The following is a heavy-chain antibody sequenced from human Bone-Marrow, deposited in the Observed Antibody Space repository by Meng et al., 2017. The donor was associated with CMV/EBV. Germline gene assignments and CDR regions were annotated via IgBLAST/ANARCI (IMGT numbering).Heavy chain of an antibody. CDR1: GFTFSSYW. J-gene: IGHJ6*02. Sequence: GESLKISCAASGFTFSSYWMSWVRQAPGKGLEWVANIKQDGGEKYYVDSVKGRFTISRDNAKNSLYLQMNSLRAEDTAVYYCARDGHGYSYGYPYYYYGMDVWGQGTTVTVSS. V-gene: IGHV3-7*01. D-gene: IGHD5-18*01. CDR2: IKQDGGEK. CDR3: ARDGHGYSYGYPYYYYGMDV.